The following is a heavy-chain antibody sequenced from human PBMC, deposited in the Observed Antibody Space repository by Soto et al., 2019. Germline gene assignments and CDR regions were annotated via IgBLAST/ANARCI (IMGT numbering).Heavy chain of an antibody. J-gene: IGHJ5*02. V-gene: IGHV4-38-2*01. Sequence: SETLSLTCAVSGYSISSGYYWGWIRQPPGKGLEWIGSIYHSGSTYYNPSLKSRVTISVDTSKNQFSLKLSSVTAADTAVYYCARGPRIAARPGFDPWGQGTLVTVSS. D-gene: IGHD6-6*01. CDR1: GYSISSGYY. CDR3: ARGPRIAARPGFDP. CDR2: IYHSGST.